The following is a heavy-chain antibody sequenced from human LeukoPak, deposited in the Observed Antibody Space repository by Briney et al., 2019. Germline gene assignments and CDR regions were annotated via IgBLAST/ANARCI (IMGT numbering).Heavy chain of an antibody. CDR2: ISSSSSYI. V-gene: IGHV3-21*01. J-gene: IGHJ4*02. Sequence: GGSLILSCGASGFTFSSYSMNWVRQAPGKVLEWVSSISSSSSYIYYADSLKGRFTISRDNAKNSLYLQMNSLRAEDTAVYYCARDVGGSWGGYWGQGTLVTVSS. D-gene: IGHD2-15*01. CDR1: GFTFSSYS. CDR3: ARDVGGSWGGY.